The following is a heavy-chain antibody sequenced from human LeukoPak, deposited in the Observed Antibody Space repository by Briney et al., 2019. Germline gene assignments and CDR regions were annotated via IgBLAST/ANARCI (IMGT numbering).Heavy chain of an antibody. CDR3: ARSPSSSWFHFDY. CDR2: INPNSGGT. CDR1: GGTFSSYA. Sequence: ASVKVSCKASGGTFSSYAISWVRQAPGQGLEWMGRINPNSGGTNYAQKFQGWVTMTRDTSISTAYMELSRLRSDDTAVYYCARSPSSSWFHFDYWGQGTLVTVSS. V-gene: IGHV1-2*04. D-gene: IGHD6-13*01. J-gene: IGHJ4*02.